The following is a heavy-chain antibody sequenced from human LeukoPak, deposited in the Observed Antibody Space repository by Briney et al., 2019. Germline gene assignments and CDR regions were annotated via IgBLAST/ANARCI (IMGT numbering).Heavy chain of an antibody. J-gene: IGHJ6*02. V-gene: IGHV3-21*01. Sequence: PGGSLRLSCAASGFTFSSYSMNWVRQAPGKGLEWVSSISSSSSYIYYADSVKGRFTISRDNAKNSLYLQMNSLRAEDTAVYYCASWDGVWFGELLLVDVWGQGTTVTVSS. CDR1: GFTFSSYS. CDR3: ASWDGVWFGELLLVDV. D-gene: IGHD3-10*01. CDR2: ISSSSSYI.